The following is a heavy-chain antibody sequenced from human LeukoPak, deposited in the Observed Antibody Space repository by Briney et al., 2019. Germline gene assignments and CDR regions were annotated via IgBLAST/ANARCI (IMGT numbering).Heavy chain of an antibody. J-gene: IGHJ4*02. Sequence: GGSLRLSCAASGFTFSTYRMTTVRHAPGKALERVYRINSDGSNTRYADSVKGRFNISRVNAKNTLYLQMNSLRAEDSAVYYCARDGLAVAPGSLVDYWGQGTLVTVSS. D-gene: IGHD6-19*01. V-gene: IGHV3-74*01. CDR2: INSDGSNT. CDR1: GFTFSTYR. CDR3: ARDGLAVAPGSLVDY.